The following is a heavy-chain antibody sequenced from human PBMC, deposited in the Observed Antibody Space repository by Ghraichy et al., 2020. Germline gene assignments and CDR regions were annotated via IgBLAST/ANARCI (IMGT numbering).Heavy chain of an antibody. CDR1: GFTFSTYG. Sequence: GALRLSCTASGFTFSTYGMHWVRQAPGKGLEWVAVIWHDGTDKYYADSVKGRFTISRDNSKNTLVLEMNSLRAEDTAVYYCARRIDDYDSRAYPGMDVWGQGTTVTVSS. CDR2: IWHDGTDK. V-gene: IGHV3-33*01. J-gene: IGHJ6*02. D-gene: IGHD3-22*01. CDR3: ARRIDDYDSRAYPGMDV.